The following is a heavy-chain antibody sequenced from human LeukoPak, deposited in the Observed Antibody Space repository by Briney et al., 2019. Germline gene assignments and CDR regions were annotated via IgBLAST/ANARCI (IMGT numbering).Heavy chain of an antibody. V-gene: IGHV1-46*01. J-gene: IGHJ6*02. CDR1: GYTFTSYY. D-gene: IGHD7-27*01. CDR2: INPSGGGT. CDR3: ARESTGDQSYYCGMDV. Sequence: ASVKVSCKASGYTFTSYYMHWVRQAPGQGLEWMGIINPSGGGTSYAQKFQGRVTMTRDTSTSTVYMELSSLRSEDTAVYYCARESTGDQSYYCGMDVWGQGTTVTVSS.